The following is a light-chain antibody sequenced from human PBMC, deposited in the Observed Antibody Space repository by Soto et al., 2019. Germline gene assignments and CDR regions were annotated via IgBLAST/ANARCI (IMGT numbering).Light chain of an antibody. J-gene: IGKJ5*01. CDR2: GAS. CDR3: QQYNKWPIT. Sequence: EVGMTQSPATLSVSPGERATLSCRASESVNNYLAWFQQKPGQAPRLLIYGASTRATGTPARFGGSGSGTEFTLTISSLQSEDFAAYYCQQYNKWPITFGQGTRLEIK. V-gene: IGKV3-15*01. CDR1: ESVNNY.